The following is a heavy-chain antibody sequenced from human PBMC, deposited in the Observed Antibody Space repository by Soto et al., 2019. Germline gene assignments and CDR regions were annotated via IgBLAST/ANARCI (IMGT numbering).Heavy chain of an antibody. Sequence: QVQLVQSGGEVKKPGASVKVSCKASGYTFTRYGISWVRQAPGQGLEWMGWISGYNGNTNYVEKLQGRVTMTTDTSTSTACRELRSLISDDTALYYCARDSSVVAGPAIPFDYWGQGTLVTVSS. CDR3: ARDSSVVAGPAIPFDY. CDR2: ISGYNGNT. J-gene: IGHJ4*02. D-gene: IGHD2-15*01. V-gene: IGHV1-18*01. CDR1: GYTFTRYG.